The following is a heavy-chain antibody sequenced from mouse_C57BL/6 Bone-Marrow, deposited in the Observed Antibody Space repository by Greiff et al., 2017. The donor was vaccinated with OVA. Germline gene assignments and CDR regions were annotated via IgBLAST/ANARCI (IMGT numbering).Heavy chain of an antibody. D-gene: IGHD1-1*01. J-gene: IGHJ4*01. CDR2: IDPEDGDT. CDR1: GFNIKDYY. CDR3: TTNGSSYPLDY. Sequence: VQLQQSGPELVKPGASVKLSCTASGFNIKDYYMHWVKQRPEQGLEWIGRIDPEDGDTEYAPKFQGKATMTADTSSNTAYLQLSSLTSEDTAVYYCTTNGSSYPLDYWGQGTSVTVSS. V-gene: IGHV14-1*01.